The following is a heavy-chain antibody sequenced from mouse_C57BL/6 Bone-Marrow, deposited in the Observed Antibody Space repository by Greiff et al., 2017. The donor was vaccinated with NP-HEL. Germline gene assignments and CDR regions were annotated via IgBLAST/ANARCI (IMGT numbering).Heavy chain of an antibody. J-gene: IGHJ4*01. CDR2: ISSGGSYT. Sequence: EVKVVESGGDLVKPGGSLKLSCAASGFTFSSYGMSWVRQTPDKRLEWVATISSGGSYTYYPDSVKGRFTLSRDNAKNTLYLQMSSLQSEDTAMYYCARRRGYWGQGTSVTVSS. CDR3: ARRRGY. CDR1: GFTFSSYG. V-gene: IGHV5-6*02.